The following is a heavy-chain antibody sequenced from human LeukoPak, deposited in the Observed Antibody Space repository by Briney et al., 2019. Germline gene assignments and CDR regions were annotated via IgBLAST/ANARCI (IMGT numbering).Heavy chain of an antibody. V-gene: IGHV3-23*01. CDR1: GFTFSSYA. CDR3: AKNSGHLGYYYMDV. J-gene: IGHJ6*03. Sequence: PGGSLRLSCAASGFTFSSYAMSWVRQAPGKGLEWVSGISGGGGNTYYADSVKGRFTISRDNSKNTLYLQMNCLRAEDTAVYYCAKNSGHLGYYYMDVWGKGTTVTVSS. CDR2: ISGGGGNT.